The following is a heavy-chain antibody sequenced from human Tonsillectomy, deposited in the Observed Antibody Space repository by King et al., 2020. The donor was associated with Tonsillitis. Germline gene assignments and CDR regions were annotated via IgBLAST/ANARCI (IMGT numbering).Heavy chain of an antibody. CDR1: GFTFSSYS. V-gene: IGHV3-21*01. D-gene: IGHD5-24*01. Sequence: VQLVESGGGLVKPGGSLRLSCAASGFTFSSYSMNWVRQAPGKGLEWVSSISSSSNYIYNADSMKGRFTISRDNDKTALYLQMNGLRAEDTAVYYCARGEMTTIGPFDYWGQGTLVTVAS. CDR3: ARGEMTTIGPFDY. CDR2: ISSSSNYI. J-gene: IGHJ4*02.